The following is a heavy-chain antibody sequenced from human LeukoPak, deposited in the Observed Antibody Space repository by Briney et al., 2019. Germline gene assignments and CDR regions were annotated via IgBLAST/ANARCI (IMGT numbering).Heavy chain of an antibody. CDR2: INAGNGNT. V-gene: IGHV1-3*03. CDR3: ARSEWWYQRENWFDP. CDR1: GYTFTSYA. J-gene: IGHJ5*02. D-gene: IGHD2-15*01. Sequence: VASVKVSCKASGYTFTSYAMHWVRQAPGQRLEWMGWINAGNGNTKYSQEFQGRVTITRDTSASTVYMELSSLRSEDTAVYYCARSEWWYQRENWFDPWGQGTLVTVSS.